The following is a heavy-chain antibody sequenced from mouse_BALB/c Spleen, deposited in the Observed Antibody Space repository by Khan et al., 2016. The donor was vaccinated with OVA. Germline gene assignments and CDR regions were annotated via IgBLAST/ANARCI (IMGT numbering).Heavy chain of an antibody. V-gene: IGHV5-6*01. CDR2: ISSGGDYT. CDR3: AGHLTGSFAY. D-gene: IGHD4-1*01. Sequence: VQLVESGGDLVKPGGSLKLSCAASGFTFTSYSMSWVRQTPDKRLEWVATISSGGDYTYYPDSLKGRFTFSRDNAKNTLYLQMSSLKSEDTAMYYCAGHLTGSFAYWGQGTLVTVSA. CDR1: GFTFTSYS. J-gene: IGHJ3*01.